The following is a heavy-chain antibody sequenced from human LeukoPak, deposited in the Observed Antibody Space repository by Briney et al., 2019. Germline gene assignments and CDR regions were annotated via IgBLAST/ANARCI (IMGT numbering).Heavy chain of an antibody. CDR2: IYYSGST. J-gene: IGHJ6*03. CDR1: GGSISSYY. D-gene: IGHD1-1*01. CDR3: ARGGPYNYYYYHMDV. V-gene: IGHV4-59*01. Sequence: PSETLSLTCTVSGGSISSYYWSWIRQPPGKGLEWIGYIYYSGSTNYNPSLKSRVTISVDTSKNQFSLKLSSVTAADTAVYYCARGGPYNYYYYHMDVWGKGTTVTVSS.